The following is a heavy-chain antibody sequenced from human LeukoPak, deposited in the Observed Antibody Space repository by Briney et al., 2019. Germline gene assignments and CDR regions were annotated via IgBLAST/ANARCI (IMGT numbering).Heavy chain of an antibody. Sequence: SETLSLTCTVSGGSISSYYWSWIRQPPGKGLEWIGYIYYSGSTNYNPSLKSRVTISVDTSKNQFSLKLSSVTAADTAVYYCARGAVTTSPNDYWGQATLVTVSS. CDR1: GGSISSYY. CDR3: ARGAVTTSPNDY. V-gene: IGHV4-59*01. CDR2: IYYSGST. J-gene: IGHJ4*02. D-gene: IGHD4-17*01.